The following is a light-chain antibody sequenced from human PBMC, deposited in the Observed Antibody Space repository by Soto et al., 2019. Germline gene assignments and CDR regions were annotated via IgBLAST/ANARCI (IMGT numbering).Light chain of an antibody. J-gene: IGKJ1*01. CDR1: QSIGRW. Sequence: QMTQSPSSVSASLLYRATITFRASQSIGRWLAWYQQKAGKATKLLIYTASSLESGVPSRFSGSGSGTEFTLTISSLQPDDFATYYCQQYNSYWTFGQVTMVDIK. CDR2: TAS. CDR3: QQYNSYWT. V-gene: IGKV1-5*03.